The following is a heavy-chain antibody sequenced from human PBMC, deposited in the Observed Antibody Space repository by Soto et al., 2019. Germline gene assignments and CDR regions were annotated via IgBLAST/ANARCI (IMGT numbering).Heavy chain of an antibody. J-gene: IGHJ4*02. Sequence: EVQLVESGGGLVQPGRSLRLSCAASGFTFDDYAMHWVRQAPGKGLEWVSGISWNSGSIGYADSVEGRFTISRDNAKNSLYLQMNSLRAEDTALYYCAKGASWGQGTLVTVSS. CDR3: AKGAS. CDR1: GFTFDDYA. CDR2: ISWNSGSI. D-gene: IGHD3-16*01. V-gene: IGHV3-9*01.